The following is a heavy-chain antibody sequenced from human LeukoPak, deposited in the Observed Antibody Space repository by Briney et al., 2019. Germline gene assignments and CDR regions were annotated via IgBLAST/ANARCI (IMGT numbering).Heavy chain of an antibody. CDR1: GFPFSSYA. V-gene: IGHV3-NL1*01. D-gene: IGHD6-19*01. CDR3: ARVGSGWYDFDY. CDR2: IYSGSSST. J-gene: IGHJ4*02. Sequence: PGGSLRLSCSASGFPFSSYAMEWVRQAPGKGLEWVSVIYSGSSSTYYTDSVKGRFTISRHNSKNTLYLQMNSLRAEDTAVYYCARVGSGWYDFDYWGQGTLVTVSS.